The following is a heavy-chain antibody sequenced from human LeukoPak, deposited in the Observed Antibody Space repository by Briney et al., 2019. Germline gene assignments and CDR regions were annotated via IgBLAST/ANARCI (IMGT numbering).Heavy chain of an antibody. CDR2: INPNSGGT. CDR1: GYTFTVYY. D-gene: IGHD3-22*01. V-gene: IGHV1-2*02. Sequence: ASVKVSCKASGYTFTVYYVHWVRQAPGQGLEWMGWINPNSGGTNYAQKFQGRVTMTRDTSISTAYMELSRLRSDDTAVYYCARGRWDYHDSSGPTGAFDIWGQGTMVTVSS. CDR3: ARGRWDYHDSSGPTGAFDI. J-gene: IGHJ3*02.